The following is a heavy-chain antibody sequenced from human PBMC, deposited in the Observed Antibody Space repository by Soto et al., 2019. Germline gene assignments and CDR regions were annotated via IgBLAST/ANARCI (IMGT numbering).Heavy chain of an antibody. CDR2: IYHSGST. V-gene: IGHV4-30-2*01. Sequence: QLQLQESGSGLVKPSQTLSLTCAVSGGSISSGSYSWSWIRQPPGKGLEWIGYIYHSGSTYYNPSLKSRVTISVDRSKNQFSLKLSSVTAADTAVYYCATAGGLGAVAADYWGQGTLVTVSS. D-gene: IGHD6-19*01. CDR3: ATAGGLGAVAADY. CDR1: GGSISSGSYS. J-gene: IGHJ4*02.